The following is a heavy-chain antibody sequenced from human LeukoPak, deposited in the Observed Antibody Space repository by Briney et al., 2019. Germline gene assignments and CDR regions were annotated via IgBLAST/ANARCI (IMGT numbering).Heavy chain of an antibody. CDR1: GGSISRYY. CDR2: IYYSGST. CDR3: ARGGGYEPSDY. Sequence: PSETLSLTCTVSGGSISRYYWSWIRQPPGKGLEWIGYIYYSGSTNYNPSLKSRVTISVDTSKKQFSLKLSSVTAADTAVYYCARGGGYEPSDYWGQGTLVTVSS. J-gene: IGHJ4*02. V-gene: IGHV4-59*01. D-gene: IGHD5-12*01.